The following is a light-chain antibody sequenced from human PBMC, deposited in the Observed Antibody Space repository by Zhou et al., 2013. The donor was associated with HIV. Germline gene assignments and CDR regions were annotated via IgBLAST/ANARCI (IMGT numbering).Light chain of an antibody. CDR2: AAS. J-gene: IGKJ3*01. Sequence: MTQSPSSLSASVGDRVTITCRASQGISNYLAWYQQKPGQAPRLLIYAASTRATGIPARFSGSGSGTEFSLTISSLQSEDFAVYYCQQYNNWPLFTFGPGTKVDIK. CDR3: QQYNNWPLFT. CDR1: QGISNY. V-gene: IGKV3-15*01.